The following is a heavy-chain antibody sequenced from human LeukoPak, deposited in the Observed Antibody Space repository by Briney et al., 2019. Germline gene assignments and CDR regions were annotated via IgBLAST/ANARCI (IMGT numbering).Heavy chain of an antibody. Sequence: PGGSLRLSCAASEFTVSSNYMSWVRQAPGKGLEWVSVIYSGGSTYYADSVKGRFTISRDNSKNTLYLQMNSLRAEDTAVYYCATGYCSSTSCPDYWGQGTLVTVSS. CDR2: IYSGGST. J-gene: IGHJ4*02. CDR3: ATGYCSSTSCPDY. CDR1: EFTVSSNY. V-gene: IGHV3-66*02. D-gene: IGHD2-2*01.